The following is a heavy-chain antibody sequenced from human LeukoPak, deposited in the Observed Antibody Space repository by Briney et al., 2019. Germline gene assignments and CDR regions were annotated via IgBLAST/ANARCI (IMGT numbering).Heavy chain of an antibody. D-gene: IGHD1-26*01. CDR1: GFTFSSYS. CDR3: ARVGASKIDY. J-gene: IGHJ4*02. Sequence: GGSLRLSCAASGFTFSSYSMNWVRQAPGKGLEWVSPISSSSSYIYYADSVKGRFTISRDNAKNSLYLQMNSLRAEDTAVYYCARVGASKIDYWGQGTLVTVSS. CDR2: ISSSSSYI. V-gene: IGHV3-21*01.